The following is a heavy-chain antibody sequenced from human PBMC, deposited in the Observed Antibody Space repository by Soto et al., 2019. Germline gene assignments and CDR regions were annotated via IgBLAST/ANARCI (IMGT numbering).Heavy chain of an antibody. CDR1: GVNFRSYG. D-gene: IGHD6-19*01. CDR2: ISYDGSNK. Sequence: GGSLRLSCAASGVNFRSYGMHWVRQAPGKGLEWVAVISYDGSNKYYADSVKGRFTISRDNSKNTLYLQMNSLRAEDTAVYYCAKDSSGWYGVDYWGQGTLVTVSS. CDR3: AKDSSGWYGVDY. V-gene: IGHV3-30*18. J-gene: IGHJ4*02.